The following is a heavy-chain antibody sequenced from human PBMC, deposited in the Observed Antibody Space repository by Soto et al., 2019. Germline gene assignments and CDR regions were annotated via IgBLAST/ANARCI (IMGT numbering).Heavy chain of an antibody. Sequence: QVHLVQSGAEVKNPGASVKVSCKGSGYDFTSYGVTWVRQAPGQGLEGMAWISAHNGNTNYAPKLQGRATVTRDTSTSTAYIELKSLRSDDTAVDYCARGRYGDYWGQGALVTVSS. CDR1: GYDFTSYG. CDR2: ISAHNGNT. J-gene: IGHJ4*02. CDR3: ARGRYGDY. V-gene: IGHV1-18*01. D-gene: IGHD1-1*01.